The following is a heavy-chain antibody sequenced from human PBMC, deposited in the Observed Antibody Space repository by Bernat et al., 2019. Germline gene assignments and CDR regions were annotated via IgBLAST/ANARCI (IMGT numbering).Heavy chain of an antibody. CDR1: GYTFTGYY. CDR3: ARGDRGGDDGDLYYYYYGMDV. J-gene: IGHJ6*02. Sequence: QVQLVQSGAEVKKPGASVKVSCKASGYTFTGYYMHWVRQAPGQGLEWMGWINPNSGGTNYAQKFQGWGTMTRDKSISTAYMELSRLRSDDTAVYYCARGDRGGDDGDLYYYYYGMDVWGQGTTVTVSS. CDR2: INPNSGGT. D-gene: IGHD4-17*01. V-gene: IGHV1-2*04.